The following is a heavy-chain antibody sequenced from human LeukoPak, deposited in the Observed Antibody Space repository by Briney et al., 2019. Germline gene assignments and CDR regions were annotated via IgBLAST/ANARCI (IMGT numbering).Heavy chain of an antibody. CDR1: GFTFSNYA. D-gene: IGHD3-22*01. V-gene: IGHV3-23*01. Sequence: PGGSLRLSCAASGFTFSNYAMSSLRQAPGKRLEWVSAISGGGGTTYYADSVKGRFTISRDNSKNTLFLQMNRLRAEDTAVYYCAKDSWPYTSGHYGHWGQGTLVTVSS. J-gene: IGHJ4*02. CDR3: AKDSWPYTSGHYGH. CDR2: ISGGGGTT.